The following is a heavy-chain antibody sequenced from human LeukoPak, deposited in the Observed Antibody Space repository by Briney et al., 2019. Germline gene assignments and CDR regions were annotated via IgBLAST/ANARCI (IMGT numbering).Heavy chain of an antibody. J-gene: IGHJ4*02. CDR3: ARSGCSSTSCYVPFDY. CDR2: ISSSTSYI. Sequence: GGSLRLSCAASGFTFSSYSMNWARQAPGKGLEWVSSISSSTSYIYYADSVKGRFTISRDNAKNSLYLQMDSLRAEDTAVYFCARSGCSSTSCYVPFDYWGQGTLVTVSS. D-gene: IGHD2-2*01. V-gene: IGHV3-21*01. CDR1: GFTFSSYS.